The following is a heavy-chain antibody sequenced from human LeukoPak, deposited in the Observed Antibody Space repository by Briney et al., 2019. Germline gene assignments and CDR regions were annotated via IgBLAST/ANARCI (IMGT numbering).Heavy chain of an antibody. CDR1: GGSISSYY. J-gene: IGHJ2*01. CDR2: IYYSGST. V-gene: IGHV4-59*08. CDR3: ARSGGRNWYFDL. D-gene: IGHD2-15*01. Sequence: PSETLSLTCTVSGGSISSYYWSWIRQPPGKGLEWIGYIYYSGSTNYNPSLKSRVTISVDTSKNQFSLKLSSVTAADTTVYYCARSGGRNWYFDLWGRGTLVTVSS.